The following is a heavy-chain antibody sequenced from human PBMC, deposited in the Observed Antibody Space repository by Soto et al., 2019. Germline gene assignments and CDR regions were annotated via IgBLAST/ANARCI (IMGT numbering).Heavy chain of an antibody. D-gene: IGHD1-1*01. J-gene: IGHJ4*02. CDR2: ISHYNGNT. V-gene: IGHV1-18*01. CDR3: SRGCNDTDC. Sequence: QVQLVQSGAEVKKPGASVKVSCKASGYTFTSYGISWVRQAPGQGLEWMVWISHYNGNTNYAQKLQGRVTMTTDTPTGTDYTELRSLGADEKAVYYHSRGCNDTDCWGQGTLDT. CDR1: GYTFTSYG.